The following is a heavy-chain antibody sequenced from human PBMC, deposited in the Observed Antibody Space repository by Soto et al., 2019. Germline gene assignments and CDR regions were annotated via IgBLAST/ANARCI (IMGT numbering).Heavy chain of an antibody. V-gene: IGHV1-18*01. J-gene: IGHJ6*02. CDR1: GYTFNSYG. CDR2: ISAYNGNT. Sequence: VASVKVSCKASGYTFNSYGISWVRQAPGQGLEWMGWISAYNGNTNYAQKLQGRVTMTTDTSKSTAYMELRSLRSDDTAVYYCARDLGLPEKTYYDFWSGYFPYGMDVWGQGTTVTVSS. D-gene: IGHD3-3*01. CDR3: ARDLGLPEKTYYDFWSGYFPYGMDV.